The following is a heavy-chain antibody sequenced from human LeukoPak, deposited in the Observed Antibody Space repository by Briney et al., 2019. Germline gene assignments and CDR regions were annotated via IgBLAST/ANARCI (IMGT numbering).Heavy chain of an antibody. Sequence: GGSLRLPCAASGFTFSSSAMSWVRQSPGKGLELVSNIGIGAGNTFYADSVKGRFTISRDNSKNTLYLQMNSLRAEDTALYYCAKRDNKHYFDHWGQGTPLTVSS. CDR3: AKRDNKHYFDH. V-gene: IGHV3-23*01. CDR1: GFTFSSSA. J-gene: IGHJ4*02. D-gene: IGHD1-1*01. CDR2: IGIGAGNT.